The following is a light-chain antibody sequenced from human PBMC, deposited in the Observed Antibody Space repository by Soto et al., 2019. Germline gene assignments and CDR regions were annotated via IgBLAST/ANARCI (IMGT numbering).Light chain of an antibody. V-gene: IGKV1-39*01. CDR3: QQSYSTPST. J-gene: IGKJ1*01. CDR2: STS. Sequence: DIQMTQSPSSLSASVGDRVTITCRASQTIKNYLNWYQQRPGKAPKLLIFSTSSLHSGVPSRFSGSRSGTDFTLTISSLQPEVFATYHCQQSYSTPSTFGQGTKVEIK. CDR1: QTIKNY.